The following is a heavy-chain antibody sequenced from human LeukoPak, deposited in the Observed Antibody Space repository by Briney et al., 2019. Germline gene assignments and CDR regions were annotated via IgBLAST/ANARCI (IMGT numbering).Heavy chain of an antibody. Sequence: GGSLRLSCAASGFTFSSYWMSWVRQAPGKGLGWVANIKQDGSVKYYVDSVKGRFTISRDNAKSSLYLQMSSLRAEDTAVYYCARDLGGTLTTSFFDSWGQGTLVTVSS. V-gene: IGHV3-7*01. CDR1: GFTFSSYW. CDR2: IKQDGSVK. D-gene: IGHD4-4*01. CDR3: ARDLGGTLTTSFFDS. J-gene: IGHJ4*02.